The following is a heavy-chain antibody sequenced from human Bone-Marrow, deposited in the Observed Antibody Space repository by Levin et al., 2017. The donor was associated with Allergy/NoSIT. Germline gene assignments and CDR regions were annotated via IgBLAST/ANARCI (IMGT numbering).Heavy chain of an antibody. Sequence: GESLKISCEASGYTFTHHYIHWVRQAPGQGLEWVGIINPSGGDTNYAQKFQGRVTMTSDASSRTVYMELSSLGSEDTAVYYCAKDEALVVPGVHQRYYYGMDVWGQGTTVTVSS. D-gene: IGHD2-2*01. V-gene: IGHV1-46*01. CDR1: GYTFTHHY. CDR2: INPSGGDT. J-gene: IGHJ6*02. CDR3: AKDEALVVPGVHQRYYYGMDV.